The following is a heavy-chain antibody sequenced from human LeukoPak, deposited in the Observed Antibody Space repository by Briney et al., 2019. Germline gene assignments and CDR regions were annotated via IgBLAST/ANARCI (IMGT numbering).Heavy chain of an antibody. D-gene: IGHD2-2*03. Sequence: GGSLRLSCTASGFTIRSNYMSWVRQAPGEGLEWVSVIYSGDSTYYADSVKGRFTISRDTSKNTLYLQVNSLRAEDTAVYYCARGGVDGFDFDYWGQGTLVTVSS. CDR1: GFTIRSNY. CDR3: ARGGVDGFDFDY. J-gene: IGHJ4*02. V-gene: IGHV3-66*01. CDR2: IYSGDST.